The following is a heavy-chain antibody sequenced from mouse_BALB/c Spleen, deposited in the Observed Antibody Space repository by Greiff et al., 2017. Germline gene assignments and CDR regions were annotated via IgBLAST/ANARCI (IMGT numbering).Heavy chain of an antibody. CDR2: INSNGGST. CDR1: GFTFSSYG. J-gene: IGHJ3*01. Sequence: EVKVVESGGGLVQPGGSLKLSCAASGFTFSSYGMSWVRQTPDKRLELVATINSNGGSTYYPDSVKGRFTISRDNAKNTLYLQMSSLKSEDTAMYYCARGRAAYWGQGTLVTVSA. D-gene: IGHD3-3*01. CDR3: ARGRAAY. V-gene: IGHV5-6-3*01.